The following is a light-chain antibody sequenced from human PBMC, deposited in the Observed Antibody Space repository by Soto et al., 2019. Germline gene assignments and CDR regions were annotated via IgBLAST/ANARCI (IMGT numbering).Light chain of an antibody. CDR2: AVS. CDR1: SSDVGGFNY. V-gene: IGLV2-14*01. CDR3: SSYSSGSTLTV. Sequence: QSALTQPASVSGSPGQSITISCSGTSSDVGGFNYVSWYQQYPGKAPKLLIYAVSDRPSGISNRFSGSKSGNTASLTISGLQADDEADYYCSSYSSGSTLTVFGGGTQLTVL. J-gene: IGLJ7*01.